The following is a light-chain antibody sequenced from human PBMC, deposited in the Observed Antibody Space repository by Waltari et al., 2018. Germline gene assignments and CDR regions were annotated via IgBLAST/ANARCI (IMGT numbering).Light chain of an antibody. CDR2: DVS. V-gene: IGLV2-11*01. CDR1: SSDVGGYNY. J-gene: IGLJ2*01. Sequence: QSALTQPRSVSGSPGQSVTISCTGTSSDVGGYNYVSWYQQHPGKAPKLMIYDVSKRPSGVPDRFSGSKSGNTAALTISGLQAADEADYYCCSYAGSYTFGGVFGGGTKLTVL. CDR3: CSYAGSYTFGGV.